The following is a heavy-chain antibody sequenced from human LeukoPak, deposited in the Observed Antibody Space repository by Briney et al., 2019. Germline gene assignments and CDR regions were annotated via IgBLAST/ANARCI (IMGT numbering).Heavy chain of an antibody. CDR1: GYTFTSYY. CDR2: IIPIFGTA. CDR3: ARGVVVTGYYYYYGMDV. V-gene: IGHV1-69*13. J-gene: IGHJ6*02. Sequence: SVKVSCKASGYTFTSYYMHWVRQAPGQGLEWMGGIIPIFGTANYAQKFQGRVTITADESTSTAYMELSSLRSEDTAVYYCARGVVVTGYYYYYGMDVWGQGTTVTVSS. D-gene: IGHD2-21*02.